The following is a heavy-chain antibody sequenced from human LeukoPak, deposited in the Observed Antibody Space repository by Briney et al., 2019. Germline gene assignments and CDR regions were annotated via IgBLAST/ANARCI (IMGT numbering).Heavy chain of an antibody. J-gene: IGHJ4*02. CDR3: ARHSTVAGTNY. CDR1: GGSISSYY. V-gene: IGHV4-59*08. Sequence: SETLSLTCTVSGGSISSYYWSWIRQPPGKGLEWVGYIYYSGSTNYNPSLKSRVTISVDTSKNQFSLKLSSVTAADKAVYYCARHSTVAGTNYWGQGTLVTVSS. D-gene: IGHD6-19*01. CDR2: IYYSGST.